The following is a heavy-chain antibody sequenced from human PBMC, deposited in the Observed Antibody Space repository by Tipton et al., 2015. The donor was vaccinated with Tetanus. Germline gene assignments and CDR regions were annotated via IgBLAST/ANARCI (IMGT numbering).Heavy chain of an antibody. J-gene: IGHJ6*01. CDR3: ARDRITGPTGRYYAMDV. Sequence: TLSLTCTVSGGSVRSGSYYWSWIRQPPGKGLEWIGYIYYSGSTNYNPSLKSRVTISVDTSKNQFSLKLTSATAADTAVYYCARDRITGPTGRYYAMDVWGQGTTVTVSS. D-gene: IGHD1-7*01. CDR2: IYYSGST. CDR1: GGSVRSGSYY. V-gene: IGHV4-61*01.